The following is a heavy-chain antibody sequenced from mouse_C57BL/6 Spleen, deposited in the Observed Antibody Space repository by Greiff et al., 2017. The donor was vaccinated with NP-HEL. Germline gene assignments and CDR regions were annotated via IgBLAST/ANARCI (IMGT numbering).Heavy chain of an antibody. J-gene: IGHJ2*01. CDR2: IYPGDGDT. Sequence: VQLQESGPELVKPGASVKISCKASGYAFSSSWMNWVKQRPGKGLEWIGRIYPGDGDTNYNGKFKGKATLTADKSSSTAYMQLSSLTSEDSAVYFCARNDYDLLFDYWGQGTTLTVSS. CDR1: GYAFSSSW. D-gene: IGHD2-4*01. CDR3: ARNDYDLLFDY. V-gene: IGHV1-82*01.